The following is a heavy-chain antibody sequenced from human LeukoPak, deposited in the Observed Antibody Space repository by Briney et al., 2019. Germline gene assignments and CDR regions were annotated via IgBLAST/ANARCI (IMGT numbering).Heavy chain of an antibody. CDR1: GGTFSSYA. CDR3: ARDRGERDSTWSLPAHGFDI. Sequence: VKVSCKASGGTFSSYAINWVRQAPGQGLEWMGRIFPIFRTANYAQKFQGRVTVTTDEFTSTAYMELSSLRPEDTAMYYCARDRGERDSTWSLPAHGFDIWGQGTMVTVSS. J-gene: IGHJ3*02. V-gene: IGHV1-69*05. CDR2: IFPIFRTA. D-gene: IGHD6-13*01.